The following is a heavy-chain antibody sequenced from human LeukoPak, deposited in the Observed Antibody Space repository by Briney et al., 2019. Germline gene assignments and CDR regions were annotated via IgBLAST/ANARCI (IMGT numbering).Heavy chain of an antibody. V-gene: IGHV4-30-2*01. J-gene: IGHJ4*02. D-gene: IGHD2-21*01. CDR1: GGSISSGGYS. CDR2: IYHSGST. CDR3: ASHVDVFGGDYS. Sequence: SETLSLTCAVSGGSISSGGYSWSWIRQPPGKGLEWIGYIYHSGSTYYNPSLKSRVTISVDRSKNQFSLKLSSVTAADTAGYFCASHVDVFGGDYSWGEGTPRTVSS.